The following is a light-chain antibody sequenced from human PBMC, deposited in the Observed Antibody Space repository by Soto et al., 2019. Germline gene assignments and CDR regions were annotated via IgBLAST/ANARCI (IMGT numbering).Light chain of an antibody. CDR3: QTYDSSLRGSI. V-gene: IGLV1-40*01. J-gene: IGLJ2*01. CDR2: VTN. Sequence: QLVLTQPPSVSGAPGQRVTISCTGSRSNIGAGYDVHWYQQLPGTAPKLLIYVTNNRPSGVPDRFSGSKSDTSASLAITGLRAEDEADYYCQTYDSSLRGSIFGGGTQLTVL. CDR1: RSNIGAGYD.